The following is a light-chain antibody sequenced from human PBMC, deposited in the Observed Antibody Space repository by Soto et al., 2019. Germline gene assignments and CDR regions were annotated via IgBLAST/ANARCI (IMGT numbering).Light chain of an antibody. Sequence: EIVLTQSPGTLSLSPGERATLSCRASQSVSSSYLAWYQQKPGQAPRLLIYGASSRATGIPDRFSGSGSGTDFTLTISRLEPEDFAVYYCQQQGFGQGTRLEIK. J-gene: IGKJ5*01. V-gene: IGKV3-20*01. CDR1: QSVSSSY. CDR3: QQQG. CDR2: GAS.